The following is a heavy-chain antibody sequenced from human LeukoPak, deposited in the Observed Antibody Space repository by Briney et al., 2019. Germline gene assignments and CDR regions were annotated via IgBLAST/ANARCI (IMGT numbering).Heavy chain of an antibody. CDR1: GFTFSTYW. J-gene: IGHJ2*01. V-gene: IGHV3-7*03. CDR3: ARAEWSNWYFDL. D-gene: IGHD3-3*01. Sequence: GGSLRLSCAASGFTFSTYWMNWVRQAPGKGLGWVANIKQDGSEKYYVDSVKGRFTLSRDSAKNSLYLQMNSLRAEDTAVYYCARAEWSNWYFDLWGRGTLVTVSS. CDR2: IKQDGSEK.